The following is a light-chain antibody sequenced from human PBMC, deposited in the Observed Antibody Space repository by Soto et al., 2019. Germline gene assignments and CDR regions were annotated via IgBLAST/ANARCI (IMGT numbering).Light chain of an antibody. CDR2: DVV. J-gene: IGLJ1*01. V-gene: IGLV2-14*03. Sequence: QSVLTQPASVSGSPGQSITISCTGTSSDVGGFNSVSWYQLRPGTAPKLILYDVVDRPSGVSYRFSGSKSGNTASLTISGLQAADEADYYCCSLAPTNTFYAFGTGTKVTVL. CDR3: CSLAPTNTFYA. CDR1: SSDVGGFNS.